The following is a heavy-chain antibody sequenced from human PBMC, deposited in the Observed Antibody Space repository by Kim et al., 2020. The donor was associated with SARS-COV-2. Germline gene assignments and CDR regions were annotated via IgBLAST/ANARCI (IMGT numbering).Heavy chain of an antibody. Sequence: GGSLRLSCAASGFTFNTYGMSWVRQAPGKGLEWVSGISGSGGGTHYADCVKGRFTISRDNSKNTLDLQMNSLRAEDTAVYYCARGVSGGSGSYPRYGMDVWGQGTTVTVSS. D-gene: IGHD3-10*01. CDR2: ISGSGGGT. CDR1: GFTFNTYG. CDR3: ARGVSGGSGSYPRYGMDV. J-gene: IGHJ6*02. V-gene: IGHV3-23*01.